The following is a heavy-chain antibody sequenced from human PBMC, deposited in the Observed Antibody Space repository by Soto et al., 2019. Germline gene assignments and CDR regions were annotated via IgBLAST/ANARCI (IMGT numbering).Heavy chain of an antibody. Sequence: PGGSLRLSCAASGFTFSSYAMSWVRQAPGKGLEWVSAISGSGGSTYYADSVKGRFTISRDNSKNTLYLQMNCLRAEDTAVYYCAKLGRHDFWSGYYTIPFDYWGQGTLVTVSS. CDR2: ISGSGGST. V-gene: IGHV3-23*01. J-gene: IGHJ4*02. CDR3: AKLGRHDFWSGYYTIPFDY. CDR1: GFTFSSYA. D-gene: IGHD3-3*01.